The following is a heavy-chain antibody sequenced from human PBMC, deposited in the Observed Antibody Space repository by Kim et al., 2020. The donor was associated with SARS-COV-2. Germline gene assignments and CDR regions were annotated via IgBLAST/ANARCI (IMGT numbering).Heavy chain of an antibody. CDR2: INTDTGNP. D-gene: IGHD3-16*02. J-gene: IGHJ4*02. CDR3: ARVIWGSYRYTDS. Sequence: ASVKVSCKASGYTFTNYAISWVRQAPGKGLEWRGWINTDTGNPTYAQAFTGRFVFSVDTSVSTTYLQISSLKAEDTALYYCARVIWGSYRYTDSWGQGTLVTVSS. CDR1: GYTFTNYA. V-gene: IGHV7-4-1*02.